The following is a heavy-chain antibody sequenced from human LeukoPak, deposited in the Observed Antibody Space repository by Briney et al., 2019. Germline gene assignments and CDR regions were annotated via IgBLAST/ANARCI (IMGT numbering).Heavy chain of an antibody. CDR3: AKSSYYDSSGYYREYYFDY. Sequence: GGSLRLSCTASGFTFSNFWMGWVRQAPGKGLEWVSAISGSGGSTNYADSVKGRVTVSRDNSKSTLYLQMNSLRAEDTAVYYCAKSSYYDSSGYYREYYFDYWGQGTLVTVSS. V-gene: IGHV3-23*01. CDR1: GFTFSNFW. D-gene: IGHD3-22*01. J-gene: IGHJ4*02. CDR2: ISGSGGST.